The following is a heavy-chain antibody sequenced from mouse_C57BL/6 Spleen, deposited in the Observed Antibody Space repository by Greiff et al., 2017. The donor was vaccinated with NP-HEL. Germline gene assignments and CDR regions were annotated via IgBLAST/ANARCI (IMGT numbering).Heavy chain of an antibody. J-gene: IGHJ2*01. CDR1: GYTFTSYW. D-gene: IGHD2-3*01. CDR2: IDPSDSYT. V-gene: IGHV1-50*01. Sequence: VQLQQPGAELVKPGASVKLSCKASGYTFTSYWMQWVKQRPGQGLEWIGEIDPSDSYTNYNQKFKGKATLTVDTSSSTAYMQLSSLTSEDSAVYYCARPNDGYYYFDYWGQGTTLTVSS. CDR3: ARPNDGYYYFDY.